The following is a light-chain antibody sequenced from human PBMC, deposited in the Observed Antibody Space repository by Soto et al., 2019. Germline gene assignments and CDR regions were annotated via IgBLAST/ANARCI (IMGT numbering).Light chain of an antibody. Sequence: QPVLTQPASVSGSPGQSITISCTGTSSDDGGYNYVSWYQHHPGEAPKLMIFEVTKRPSGVSNRFSGSKSGNTASLTISGLQAEDEADYFCNSYTTTSTYVFGSGTKVTVL. V-gene: IGLV2-14*01. J-gene: IGLJ1*01. CDR1: SSDDGGYNY. CDR2: EVT. CDR3: NSYTTTSTYV.